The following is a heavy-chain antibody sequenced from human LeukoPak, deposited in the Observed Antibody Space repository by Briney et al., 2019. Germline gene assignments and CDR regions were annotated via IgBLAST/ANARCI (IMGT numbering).Heavy chain of an antibody. J-gene: IGHJ4*02. CDR2: INPSGGST. V-gene: IGHV1-46*01. CDR3: ARVLSYYDSSGFPSY. Sequence: ASVKVSCKASGYTFTSYYMHWVRQAPGQGLEWMGIINPSGGSTGYAQKFQGRVTMTRDTSTSTVYMELSSLRSEDTAVYYRARVLSYYDSSGFPSYWGQGTLVTVSS. CDR1: GYTFTSYY. D-gene: IGHD3-22*01.